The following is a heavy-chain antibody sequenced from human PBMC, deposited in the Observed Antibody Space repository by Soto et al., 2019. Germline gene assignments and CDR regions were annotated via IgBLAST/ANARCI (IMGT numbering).Heavy chain of an antibody. CDR2: MSHSGGT. CDR3: ARVERGTVTTVVDAFDI. V-gene: IGHV4-34*01. Sequence: QVQLQQWGAGLLKPSETLSLTCAVYGGFVSSGSYYWSWIRQPPGKGLEWIGEMSHSGGTHFNPSRKSRVTISVDTSKNQFSLNIYSVTAAGTALYYCARVERGTVTTVVDAFDIWGPGTMVTVSS. J-gene: IGHJ3*02. CDR1: GGFVSSGSYY. D-gene: IGHD1-1*01.